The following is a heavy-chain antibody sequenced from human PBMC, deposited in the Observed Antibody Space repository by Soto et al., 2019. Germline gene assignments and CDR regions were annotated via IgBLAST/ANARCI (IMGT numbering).Heavy chain of an antibody. CDR2: ISAYNGNT. D-gene: IGHD2-21*01. CDR1: GYTFTSYG. J-gene: IGHJ6*04. CDR3: ARVSKAFSIFPMDV. Sequence: ASVKVSCKAFGYTFTSYGISWVRQAPGQGLEWMGWISAYNGNTNYAQKLQGRVTMTTDTSTSTAYMELRSLRSDVTAVYYCARVSKAFSIFPMDVWGKGTTVTVSS. V-gene: IGHV1-18*01.